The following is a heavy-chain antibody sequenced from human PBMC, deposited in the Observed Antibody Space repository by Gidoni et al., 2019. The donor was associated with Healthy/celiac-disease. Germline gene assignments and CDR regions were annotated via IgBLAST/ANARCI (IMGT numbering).Heavy chain of an antibody. V-gene: IGHV1-18*04. CDR2: ISAYNGNT. CDR1: AYTFTSYR. D-gene: IGHD3-22*01. J-gene: IGHJ4*02. CDR3: ARETYYYDSSGHLRWKYFDY. Sequence: QVQLVQSGAEVKKPGASVTVPSTASAYTFTSYRISWVRQAPGQGLELMGWISAYNGNTNYAQELQGRVTMTTDTSTSTAYMELRSLRSDDTAVYYCARETYYYDSSGHLRWKYFDYWGQGTLVTVSS.